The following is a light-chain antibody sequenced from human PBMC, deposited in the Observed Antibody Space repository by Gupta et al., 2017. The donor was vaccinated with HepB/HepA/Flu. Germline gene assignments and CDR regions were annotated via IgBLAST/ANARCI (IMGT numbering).Light chain of an antibody. J-gene: IGKJ1*01. Sequence: DLQMTQSPTSLSAFLGDRVTITCRPSQTIRTYLNWYQQKPGKAPQFLISAASRLQGGVTSRFSGSGFDTDFTLTINGLQPEDLGTYYCQQTYSTPWTFGQGTKVEI. CDR2: AAS. CDR1: QTIRTY. V-gene: IGKV1-39*01. CDR3: QQTYSTPWT.